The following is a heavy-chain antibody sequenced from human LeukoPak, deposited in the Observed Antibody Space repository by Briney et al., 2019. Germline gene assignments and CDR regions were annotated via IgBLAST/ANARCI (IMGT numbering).Heavy chain of an antibody. D-gene: IGHD3-9*01. CDR2: IYYSGST. Sequence: PSETLSLTCTVSGASISSSNHFWGWIRQPPGKGLEWIGRIYYSGSTYYNPSLKSRLTISMDTSKNQFSLKMNSVTAADTAVYYCARHWAYYDILTGTYGMDVWGQGTMATVSS. J-gene: IGHJ6*02. V-gene: IGHV4-39*01. CDR3: ARHWAYYDILTGTYGMDV. CDR1: GASISSSNHF.